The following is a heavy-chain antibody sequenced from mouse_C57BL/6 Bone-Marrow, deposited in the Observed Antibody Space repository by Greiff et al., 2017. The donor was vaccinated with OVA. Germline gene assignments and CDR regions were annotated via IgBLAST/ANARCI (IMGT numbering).Heavy chain of an antibody. CDR1: GYTFTSYW. CDR2: IHPNSGST. V-gene: IGHV1-64*01. CDR3: ARFVFFNGYYFAWFAY. D-gene: IGHD2-3*01. J-gene: IGHJ3*01. Sequence: QVQLQQPGAELVKPGASVKLSCKASGYTFTSYWMHWVKQRPGQGLEWIGMIHPNSGSTNYNEKFKSKATLTVDKSSSTAYMQLSSLTSEDSAVFYCARFVFFNGYYFAWFAYWGQGTLVTVSA.